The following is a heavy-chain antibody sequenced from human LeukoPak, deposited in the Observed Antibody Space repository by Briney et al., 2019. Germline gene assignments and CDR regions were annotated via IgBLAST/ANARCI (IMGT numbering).Heavy chain of an antibody. CDR1: GFTFSNYA. D-gene: IGHD1-26*01. V-gene: IGHV3-23*01. J-gene: IGHJ4*02. CDR2: ISGRGGST. CDR3: AKDAVGTTFGYYFDY. Sequence: GGSLRLSCAASGFTFSNYAMSWVRQAPGKGLEWVSGISGRGGSTYYADSVKGRFAISRDNSKNTLYLQLISPRAEDTAVYYCAKDAVGTTFGYYFDYWGQGALVTVTS.